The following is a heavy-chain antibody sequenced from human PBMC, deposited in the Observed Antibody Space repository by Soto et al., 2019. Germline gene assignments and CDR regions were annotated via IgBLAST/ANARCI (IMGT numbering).Heavy chain of an antibody. V-gene: IGHV1-69*02. D-gene: IGHD4-17*01. CDR3: ASAKLNTVTENWFDP. CDR1: GGTFSSYT. J-gene: IGHJ5*02. CDR2: IIPILGIA. Sequence: QVQLVQSGAEVKQPGSSVKVSCKASGGTFSSYTISWVRQAPGQGLEWMGRIIPILGIANYAQKFQGRVTITADKSTSTAYMELSSLRSEDTAVYYCASAKLNTVTENWFDPWGQGTLVTVSS.